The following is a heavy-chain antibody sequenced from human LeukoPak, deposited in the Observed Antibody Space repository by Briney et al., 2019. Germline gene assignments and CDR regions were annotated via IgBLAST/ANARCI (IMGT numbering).Heavy chain of an antibody. V-gene: IGHV3-48*02. Sequence: PGGSLRLSCAASGLTFSSYSMNWVRQAPGKGLEWVSYISSSSSTIYYADSVKGRFTISRDNAKNSLSLQMNSLRDEDTAVYYCARDLGGSYYFDYWGQGTLVTVSS. CDR2: ISSSSSTI. CDR3: ARDLGGSYYFDY. D-gene: IGHD1-26*01. J-gene: IGHJ4*02. CDR1: GLTFSSYS.